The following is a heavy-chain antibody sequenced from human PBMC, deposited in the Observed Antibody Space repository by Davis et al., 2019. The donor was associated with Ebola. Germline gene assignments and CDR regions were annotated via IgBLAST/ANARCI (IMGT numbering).Heavy chain of an antibody. J-gene: IGHJ4*02. CDR3: ARAYSNAY. D-gene: IGHD6-13*01. CDR1: GFPVWDYG. CDR2: LSGGADRT. V-gene: IGHV3-23*01. Sequence: PGGSLRLFCAVSGFPVWDYGLSWVRQAPGKGLEWVSGLSGGADRTYYADSVKGRFTISRDNSKNTIYLEMNNLRAEDTGVYYCARAYSNAYWGQGTLVTVSS.